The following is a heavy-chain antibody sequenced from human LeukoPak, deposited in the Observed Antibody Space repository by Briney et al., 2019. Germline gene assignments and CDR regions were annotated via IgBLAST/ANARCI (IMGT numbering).Heavy chain of an antibody. CDR3: AKDRSGSRFHFDY. D-gene: IGHD1-26*01. J-gene: IGHJ4*02. V-gene: IGHV3-15*01. Sequence: GGSLRLSCAASGFTFSNAWMSWVRQAPGKGLEWVGRIKSKTDGGTTDYAAPVKGRFTISRDDSKNTLYLQMNSLRAEDTAVYYCAKDRSGSRFHFDYWGQGTLVTVSS. CDR1: GFTFSNAW. CDR2: IKSKTDGGTT.